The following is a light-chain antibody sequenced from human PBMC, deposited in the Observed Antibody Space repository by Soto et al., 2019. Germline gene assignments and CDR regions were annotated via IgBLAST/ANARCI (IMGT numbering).Light chain of an antibody. J-gene: IGKJ1*01. Sequence: FTQAPGTLSLSPRGRATLSCRASQTFSSSHLAWYQQKPGQAPRLIIYSASNRATGIPGRFSGSGSGTDFTLTISSLEPEDFAVYYCQQRGNWPRTFGQGTKVDIK. CDR3: QQRGNWPRT. V-gene: IGKV3D-20*02. CDR1: QTFSSSH. CDR2: SAS.